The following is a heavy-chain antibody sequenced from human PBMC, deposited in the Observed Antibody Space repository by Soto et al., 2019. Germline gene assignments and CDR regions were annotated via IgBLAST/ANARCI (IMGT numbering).Heavy chain of an antibody. CDR2: FGGSGGT. CDR1: GFILGNIP. V-gene: IGHV3-23*01. J-gene: IGHJ6*03. Sequence: EVQVLESGGGLVQPGGPLRLSCVASGFILGNIPMAWCRQAPGKGLEWVSGFGGSGGTYYADSVKGRYTISRDNSKNTLYLQMNSLRVEDTAVYYCAKSQSSLYYMDVWGKGTAVTVSS. CDR3: AKSQSSLYYMDV.